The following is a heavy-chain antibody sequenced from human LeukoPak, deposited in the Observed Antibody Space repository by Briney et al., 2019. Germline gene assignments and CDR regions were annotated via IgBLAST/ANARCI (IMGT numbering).Heavy chain of an antibody. D-gene: IGHD3-3*01. V-gene: IGHV4-39*01. J-gene: IGHJ4*02. Sequence: PSETLSLTCTASDDSISSIIYYWAWIRQAPGKGLEWIGTLSLSGSTYYNPSLKSRVTISVDTSKNQFSLKLSSVTAADTAVYYCARVGFGVGTFDYWGQGTLVTVSS. CDR2: LSLSGST. CDR1: DDSISSIIYY. CDR3: ARVGFGVGTFDY.